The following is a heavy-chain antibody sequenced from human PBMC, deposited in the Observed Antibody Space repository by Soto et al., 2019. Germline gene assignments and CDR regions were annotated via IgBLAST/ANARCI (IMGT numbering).Heavy chain of an antibody. CDR1: GFTFSSYA. CDR2: ISGSGGST. J-gene: IGHJ1*01. Sequence: EVQLLESGGGLVQPGGSLRLSCAASGFTFSSYAMSWVRQAPGKGLEWVSAISGSGGSTYYADSVKGRFTISRDNSQNTLYRQMNSLRAEDTAVYYCAKDFLDYGDYSPRHLAAEYFQHWGQGTLVTVSS. D-gene: IGHD4-17*01. CDR3: AKDFLDYGDYSPRHLAAEYFQH. V-gene: IGHV3-23*01.